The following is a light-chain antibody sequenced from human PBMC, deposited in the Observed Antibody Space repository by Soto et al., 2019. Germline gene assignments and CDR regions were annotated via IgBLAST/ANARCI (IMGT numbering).Light chain of an antibody. V-gene: IGKV3-15*01. CDR1: QRVSSN. Sequence: EIVMTQSPATLSVSPGERATLSCRASQRVSSNLAWYQQKPGQAPRLLIYGASTRATGIPARFSGSGSGTEFTLTISSLQSEDFAVYYCQQYSNWPPITFGQGTRLEIK. CDR3: QQYSNWPPIT. CDR2: GAS. J-gene: IGKJ5*01.